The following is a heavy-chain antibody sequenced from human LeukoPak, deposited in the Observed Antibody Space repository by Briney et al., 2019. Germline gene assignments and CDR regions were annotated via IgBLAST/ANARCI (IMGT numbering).Heavy chain of an antibody. CDR3: AREYYDSSGYYYIHFDY. D-gene: IGHD3-22*01. V-gene: IGHV3-21*05. CDR2: ISSSSSYI. Sequence: PGGSLRLSCAASGFTFSSYEMNWVRQAPGKGLEWVSYISSSSSYIYYADSVKGRFTISRDNAKNSLYLQMNSLRAEDTAVYYCAREYYDSSGYYYIHFDYWGQGTLVTVSS. J-gene: IGHJ4*02. CDR1: GFTFSSYE.